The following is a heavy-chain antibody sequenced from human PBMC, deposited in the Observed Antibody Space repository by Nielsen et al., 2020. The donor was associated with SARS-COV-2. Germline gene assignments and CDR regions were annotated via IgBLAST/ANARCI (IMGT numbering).Heavy chain of an antibody. Sequence: GGSLRLSCAASGFTFSSYAMHWVRQAPGKGLEWVSSISSSSSYIYYADSVKGRFTISRDNAKNSLYLQMNSLRAEDTAVYYCARETCGGDCLSDAFDIWGQGTMVTVSS. V-gene: IGHV3-21*01. CDR1: GFTFSSYA. J-gene: IGHJ3*02. D-gene: IGHD2-21*02. CDR3: ARETCGGDCLSDAFDI. CDR2: ISSSSSYI.